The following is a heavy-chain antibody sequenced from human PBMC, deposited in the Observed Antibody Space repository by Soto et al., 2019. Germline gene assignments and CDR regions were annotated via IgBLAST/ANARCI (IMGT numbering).Heavy chain of an antibody. D-gene: IGHD6-13*01. Sequence: EVQLLESGGGLVQPGGSLRLSCAASGFTFSSYVMSWVRQAPGKGLEWVSTISGSGGSTYYADSVKGRFTISRDNSKNTLYLQMNSLRAEDTVVYYCAKEGRSSWYYFDYWGQGTLVTVSS. V-gene: IGHV3-23*01. CDR1: GFTFSSYV. J-gene: IGHJ4*02. CDR3: AKEGRSSWYYFDY. CDR2: ISGSGGST.